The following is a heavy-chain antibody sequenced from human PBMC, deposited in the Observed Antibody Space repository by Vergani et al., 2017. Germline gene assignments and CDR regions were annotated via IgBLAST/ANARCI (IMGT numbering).Heavy chain of an antibody. V-gene: IGHV3-30*02. J-gene: IGHJ6*03. CDR2: IRYDGSNK. CDR3: ARSGALYCSSTSCYLYYYYYYMDV. CDR1: GFTFSSYW. Sequence: QVQLVESGGGLVQPGGSLRLSCAASGFTFSSYWMSWVRQAPGKGLEWVAFIRYDGSNKYYADSVKGRFTISRDNSKNTMYLQMNSLRAEDTAVYYCARSGALYCSSTSCYLYYYYYYMDVWGKGTTVTVSS. D-gene: IGHD2-2*01.